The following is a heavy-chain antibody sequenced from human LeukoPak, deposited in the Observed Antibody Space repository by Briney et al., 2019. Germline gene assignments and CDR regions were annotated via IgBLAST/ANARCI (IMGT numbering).Heavy chain of an antibody. V-gene: IGHV4-61*02. J-gene: IGHJ4*02. D-gene: IGHD1-1*01. CDR1: GGSISSSSYY. CDR3: ARDRGTWNDDGFDY. Sequence: TSETLSLTCTVSGGSISSSSYYWGWIRQPAGKGLEWIGRIYISGSTNYNPSLKSRVTMSVDTSKNQFSLKLSSVTAADTAVYYCARDRGTWNDDGFDYWGQGTLVTVSS. CDR2: IYISGST.